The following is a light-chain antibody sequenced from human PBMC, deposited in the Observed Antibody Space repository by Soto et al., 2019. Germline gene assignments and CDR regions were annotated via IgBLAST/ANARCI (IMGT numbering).Light chain of an antibody. CDR2: KAS. J-gene: IGKJ1*01. Sequence: DIQMTQSPSTLSGSVGDRVTITRRASQTISSWLAWYQQKPGKAPKLLIYKASTLKSGVPSRFSGSGSGTEFALTISSLQPDDFATYYCQHYHSYSEACGQGTKVELK. V-gene: IGKV1-5*03. CDR3: QHYHSYSEA. CDR1: QTISSW.